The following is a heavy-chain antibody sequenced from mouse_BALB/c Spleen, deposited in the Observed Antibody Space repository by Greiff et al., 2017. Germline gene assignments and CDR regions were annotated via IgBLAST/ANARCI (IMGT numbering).Heavy chain of an antibody. CDR3: ASLYGNYVDASMDY. J-gene: IGHJ4*01. D-gene: IGHD2-1*01. V-gene: IGHV5-6*01. CDR2: ISSGGSYT. Sequence: DVHLVESGGDLVKPGGSLKLSCAASGFTFSSYGMSWVRQTPDKRLEWVATISSGGSYTYYPDSVKGRFTISRDNAKNTLYLQMSSLKSEDTAMYYCASLYGNYVDASMDYWGQGTSVTVSS. CDR1: GFTFSSYG.